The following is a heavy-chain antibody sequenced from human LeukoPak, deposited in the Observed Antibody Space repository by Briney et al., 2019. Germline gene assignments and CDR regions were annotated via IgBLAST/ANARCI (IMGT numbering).Heavy chain of an antibody. Sequence: GGSLRLSCAASGFTFSSYAMSWVRQAPGKGPEWVSVISGSGSSTYYADSVKGRFTISRDNSKSTLYLQMNSLRAEDTAVYYCAEEVGGLDYWGQGTLVTVSS. CDR1: GFTFSSYA. D-gene: IGHD6-19*01. J-gene: IGHJ4*02. CDR3: AEEVGGLDY. V-gene: IGHV3-23*01. CDR2: ISGSGSST.